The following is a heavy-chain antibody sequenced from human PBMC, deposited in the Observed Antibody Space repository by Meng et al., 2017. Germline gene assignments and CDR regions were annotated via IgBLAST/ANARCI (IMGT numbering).Heavy chain of an antibody. CDR3: ARRGIAARPFYY. D-gene: IGHD6-6*01. J-gene: IGHJ4*02. V-gene: IGHV4-34*01. CDR1: GGTFSGYY. CDR2: SNHSGST. Sequence: QGRLQEGGAGLLQPSEPLSLSCAFYGGTFSGYYWSWIRQPPGKGLEWIGESNHSGSTNYNPSLKSRVTISVDTSKNQFSQKLSSVTAADTAVYYGARRGIAARPFYYWGQGTLVTVSS.